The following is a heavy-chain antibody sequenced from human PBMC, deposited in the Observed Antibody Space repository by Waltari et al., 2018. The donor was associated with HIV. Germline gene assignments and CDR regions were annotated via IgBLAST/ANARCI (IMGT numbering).Heavy chain of an antibody. CDR1: GFNCNNYW. J-gene: IGHJ4*02. CDR2: IKQDGSQK. V-gene: IGHV3-7*01. D-gene: IGHD1-1*01. Sequence: EVRLVESGGGLVQPGGSLRLSCAVAGFNCNNYWMTWVRQAPGKGLEWVANIKQDGSQKHYVDSAKGRLTISRDNAKNSVFLQMNDLREDDTATYYCTKGTTHDNWGQGTLVTVSS. CDR3: TKGTTHDN.